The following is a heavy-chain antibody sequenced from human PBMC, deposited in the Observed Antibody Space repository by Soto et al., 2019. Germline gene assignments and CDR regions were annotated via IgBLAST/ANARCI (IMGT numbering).Heavy chain of an antibody. V-gene: IGHV3-30-3*01. CDR3: GRCTSTSCHLGADY. CDR1: GFTFSNYA. Sequence: QGQLVESGGGVVQPGRSLRLSCAASGFTFSNYAMNWVRQAPGKGLEWVALISYDGSNKYYADSVKGRFTISRDSSKNTLYLQMNSLRAADTAVYYCGRCTSTSCHLGADYWGQGTLVTVSS. D-gene: IGHD2-2*01. J-gene: IGHJ4*02. CDR2: ISYDGSNK.